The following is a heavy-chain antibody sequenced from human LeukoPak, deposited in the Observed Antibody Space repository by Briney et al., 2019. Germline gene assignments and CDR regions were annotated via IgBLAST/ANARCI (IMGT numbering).Heavy chain of an antibody. CDR3: ARGGGRDGSGSYFDY. Sequence: PSETLSLTCTVSGGSISSYYWSWIRQPPGKGLEWIGYIYYSGSTNYNPSLKSRVTISVDTSKNQFSLKLSSVTAADTAVYYCARGGGRDGSGSYFDYWGQGTLVTVSS. V-gene: IGHV4-59*12. D-gene: IGHD3-10*01. CDR2: IYYSGST. CDR1: GGSISSYY. J-gene: IGHJ4*02.